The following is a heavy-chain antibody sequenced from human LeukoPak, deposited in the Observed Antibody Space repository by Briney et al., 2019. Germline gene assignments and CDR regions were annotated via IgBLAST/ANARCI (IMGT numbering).Heavy chain of an antibody. CDR2: IKQDGSEK. CDR1: GFTFSSYW. J-gene: IGHJ3*02. D-gene: IGHD3-22*01. V-gene: IGHV3-7*01. CDR3: ARERDYYDSRYDAFDI. Sequence: PGGSLRLSCAASGFTFSSYWMSWVRQAPGKGLEWVANIKQDGSEKYYVDSVKGRFTISRDNAKNSLYLQMNSLRAEDTAVYYCARERDYYDSRYDAFDIWGQGTMVTVSS.